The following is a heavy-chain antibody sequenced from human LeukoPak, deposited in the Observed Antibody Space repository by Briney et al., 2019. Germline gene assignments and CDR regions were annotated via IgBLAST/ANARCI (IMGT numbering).Heavy chain of an antibody. CDR1: GFTFSSYG. J-gene: IGHJ4*02. CDR2: ISYDGSNK. Sequence: PGRSLRLSCAASGFTFSSYGMHWVRQAPGKGLEWVAVISYDGSNKYYADSVKGRFTISRDNSKNTLYLQMNTLRTDDTAVYYCAKGRALEVVAAFNYWGQGTVVTVSS. CDR3: AKGRALEVVAAFNY. D-gene: IGHD2-15*01. V-gene: IGHV3-30*18.